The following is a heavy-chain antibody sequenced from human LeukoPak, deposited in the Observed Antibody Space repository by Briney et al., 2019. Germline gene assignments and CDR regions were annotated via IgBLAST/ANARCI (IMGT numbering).Heavy chain of an antibody. D-gene: IGHD4-17*01. CDR1: GFTFSSYA. CDR2: ISYDGSNK. CDR3: AREPFGDPGVFDY. Sequence: GGSLRLSCAASGFTFSSYAMHWVRQAPGKGLEWVAVISYDGSNKYYADSVKGRFTISRDNSKNTLYLQMNSLRAEDTAVYYCAREPFGDPGVFDYWGQGTLVTVSS. J-gene: IGHJ4*02. V-gene: IGHV3-30-3*01.